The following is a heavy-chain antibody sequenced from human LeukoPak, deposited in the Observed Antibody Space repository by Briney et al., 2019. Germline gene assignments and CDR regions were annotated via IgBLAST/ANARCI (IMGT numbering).Heavy chain of an antibody. CDR1: GFTFSSHW. CDR2: INGDGRRI. Sequence: PGGSLRLSCAASGFTFSSHWMHWVRHVPGKGLVWVSRINGDGRRITYADSVKGRFTISRDNAKNTLFLQMDSLRAEDTALYYCARDRPDGRTSFDYWGLGTLVTVSS. CDR3: ARDRPDGRTSFDY. D-gene: IGHD1-14*01. J-gene: IGHJ4*02. V-gene: IGHV3-74*03.